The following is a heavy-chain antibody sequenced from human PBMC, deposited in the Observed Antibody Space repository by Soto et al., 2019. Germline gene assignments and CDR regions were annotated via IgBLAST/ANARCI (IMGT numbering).Heavy chain of an antibody. CDR2: INPNSGGT. V-gene: IGHV1-2*02. Sequence: ASVKVSCKASGYTFTGYYMHWVRQAPGQGLEWMGWINPNSGGTNYAQKFQGRVTMTRDTSISTAYMELSRLRSDDTAVYYCARFPPLIKYSSSSETYYYYYGMDVWGQGTTVTAP. CDR3: ARFPPLIKYSSSSETYYYYYGMDV. CDR1: GYTFTGYY. J-gene: IGHJ6*02. D-gene: IGHD6-6*01.